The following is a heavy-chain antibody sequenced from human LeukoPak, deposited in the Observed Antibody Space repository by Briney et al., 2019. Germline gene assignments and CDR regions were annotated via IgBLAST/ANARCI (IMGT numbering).Heavy chain of an antibody. V-gene: IGHV1-2*02. CDR1: GYTFTCYY. Sequence: GASVKVSCKASGYTFTCYYMHWVRQAPGQGREWMGGINPNSGGTNYEQKFQGRVTMTRDTSISTAYMELSRLRSDDTAVYYCARWQLERPYYYYYYMDVWGKGTTVTVSS. D-gene: IGHD1-1*01. CDR2: INPNSGGT. J-gene: IGHJ6*03. CDR3: ARWQLERPYYYYYYMDV.